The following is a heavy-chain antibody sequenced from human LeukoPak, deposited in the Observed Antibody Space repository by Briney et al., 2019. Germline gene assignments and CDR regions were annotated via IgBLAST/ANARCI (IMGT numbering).Heavy chain of an antibody. Sequence: ASVKVSCKASGYTFTSYDINWLRQATGQGLEWMGWMNPNSGNTGYAQKFQGRVTITRNTSISTAYMELSSLRSEDTAVYYCARVFAGNNWFDPWGQGTLVTVSS. D-gene: IGHD1-1*01. V-gene: IGHV1-8*03. CDR2: MNPNSGNT. CDR1: GYTFTSYD. J-gene: IGHJ5*02. CDR3: ARVFAGNNWFDP.